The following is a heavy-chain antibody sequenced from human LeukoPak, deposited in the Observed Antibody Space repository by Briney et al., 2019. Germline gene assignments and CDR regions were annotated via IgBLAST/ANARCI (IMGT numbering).Heavy chain of an antibody. V-gene: IGHV1-18*01. D-gene: IGHD1-20*01. CDR3: ARGTISGNDYYYMDV. CDR2: ISVSNGNT. CDR1: VYTFTIYG. J-gene: IGHJ6*03. Sequence: ASVNVSFTASVYTFTIYGINWVRQAPGQGLEWRGWISVSNGNTKYSQKIQGRVTLTTDTSTRTAYMELRSLRSDDTAVYYCARGTISGNDYYYMDVWGKGAKVTVSS.